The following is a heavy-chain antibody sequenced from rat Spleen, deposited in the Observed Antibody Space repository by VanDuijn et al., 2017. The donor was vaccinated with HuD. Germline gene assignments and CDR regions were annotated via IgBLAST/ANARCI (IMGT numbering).Heavy chain of an antibody. J-gene: IGHJ2*01. V-gene: IGHV5-7*01. CDR2: ISYDGSST. D-gene: IGHD1-4*01. Sequence: EVQLVESGGGLVQPGRSLKLSCAASGFTFSDYNMAWVRQAPKKGLEWVATISYDGSSTYYRDSVKGRFTISRDSAKSTLYLQMDSLRSEDTATYYCARPNYPGFNYFDYWGQGVMVTVSS. CDR1: GFTFSDYN. CDR3: ARPNYPGFNYFDY.